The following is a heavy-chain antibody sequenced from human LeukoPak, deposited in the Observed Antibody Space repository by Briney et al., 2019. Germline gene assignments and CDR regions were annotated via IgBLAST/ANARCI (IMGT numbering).Heavy chain of an antibody. D-gene: IGHD2-21*02. J-gene: IGHJ4*02. Sequence: GGSLRLSCAVSGFTFSKYSMNWVRQAPGKGLEWVSYISSSSTIYYADSVKGRFTISRDNAKNSLYLQMSRLRAEDTAVYYCAVGPNCGGDCYSSPVDYWGQGTLVSVSS. V-gene: IGHV3-48*01. CDR3: AVGPNCGGDCYSSPVDY. CDR1: GFTFSKYS. CDR2: ISSSSTI.